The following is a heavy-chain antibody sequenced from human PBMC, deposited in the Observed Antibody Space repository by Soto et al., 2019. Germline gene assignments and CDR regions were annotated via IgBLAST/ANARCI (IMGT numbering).Heavy chain of an antibody. V-gene: IGHV3-66*01. Sequence: EVQLVESGGDLVQPGGSLRLSCAASGFTVSSHYMDWVRQAPGKGLEWVSLIQSGGSTFYAESGKGSFTISRDNSKNTLFLQMNSLRVEDKAMYYWSRDDVSCSGGSGYVVPMDVWGRGTTVTVSS. CDR1: GFTVSSHY. J-gene: IGHJ6*03. CDR2: IQSGGST. D-gene: IGHD2-15*01. CDR3: SRDDVSCSGGSGYVVPMDV.